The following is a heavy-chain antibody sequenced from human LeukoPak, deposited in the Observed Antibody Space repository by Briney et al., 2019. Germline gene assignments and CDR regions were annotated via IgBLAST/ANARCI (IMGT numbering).Heavy chain of an antibody. D-gene: IGHD3-22*01. CDR1: DFPFSSYA. CDR2: IRGSGAST. Sequence: GSLRLSCVASDFPFSSYAMSWVRQAPGKGLEWPAVIRGSGASTNYADSVKGRFTISRDNSKNTLYLQMNSLRAEDTAFYYCTKDLTVQIWLLGYDSWGQGTLVTVAS. V-gene: IGHV3-23*01. J-gene: IGHJ1*01. CDR3: TKDLTVQIWLLGYDS.